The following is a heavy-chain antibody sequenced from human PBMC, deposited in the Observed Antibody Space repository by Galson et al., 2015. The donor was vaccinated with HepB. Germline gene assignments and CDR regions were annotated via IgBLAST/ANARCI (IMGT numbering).Heavy chain of an antibody. CDR1: GFTFSSYG. CDR2: ISYDGSNK. J-gene: IGHJ4*02. V-gene: IGHV3-30*18. D-gene: IGHD5-12*01. CDR3: AKDYSGYDERGYFDY. Sequence: SLRLSCAASGFTFSSYGMHWVRQAPGKGLEWVAVISYDGSNKYYADSVKGRFTISRDNSKNTLYLQMNSLRAEDTAVYYCAKDYSGYDERGYFDYWGQGTLVTVSS.